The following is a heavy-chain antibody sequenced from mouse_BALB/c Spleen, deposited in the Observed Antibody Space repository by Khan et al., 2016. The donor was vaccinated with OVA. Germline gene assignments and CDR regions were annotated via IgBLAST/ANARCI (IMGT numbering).Heavy chain of an antibody. J-gene: IGHJ4*01. D-gene: IGHD2-10*01. V-gene: IGHV2-6-7*01. CDR3: ARAYYGNYREAMDY. Sequence: QVRLQQSGPGLVAPSQSLSLTCTVSGFSLTGYGVSWVRQPPGKGLEWLGMIWGDGSTDYNSALKSRLSISKDNSKSQVFLKMNSLQTDDTAKYYCARAYYGNYREAMDYWGQGTSVTVSA. CDR1: GFSLTGYG. CDR2: IWGDGST.